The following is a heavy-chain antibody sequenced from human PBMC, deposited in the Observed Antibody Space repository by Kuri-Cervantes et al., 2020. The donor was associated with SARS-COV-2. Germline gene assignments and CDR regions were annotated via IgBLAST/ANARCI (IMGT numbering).Heavy chain of an antibody. V-gene: IGHV4-59*10. CDR1: GFTFDDYA. J-gene: IGHJ6*03. CDR2: IYTSGST. Sequence: ESLKISCAASGFTFDDYAMHWVRQAPGKGLEWIGRIYTSGSTNYNPSLKSRVTMSVDTSKNQFSLKLSSVTAADTAVYYCARYSSSSSHYYYYMDVWGKGTTVTVSS. CDR3: ARYSSSSSHYYYYMDV. D-gene: IGHD6-6*01.